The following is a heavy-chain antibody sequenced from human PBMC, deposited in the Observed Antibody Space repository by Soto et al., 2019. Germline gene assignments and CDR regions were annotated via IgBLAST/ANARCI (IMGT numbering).Heavy chain of an antibody. CDR1: GFTFSSYA. CDR3: ARLCWGCSSTSRRGAYYYYYMDV. V-gene: IGHV3-64*01. CDR2: ICSNWGST. J-gene: IGHJ6*03. D-gene: IGHD2-2*01. Sequence: PGGSLRLSCTASGFTFSSYAMHWVRQAPGKGLEYVSAICSNWGSTFYANSVKGRFTTSRDNSKNTLYLQIGSLRAEDIAVYYCARLCWGCSSTSRRGAYYYYYMDVWGKGTTVTVSS.